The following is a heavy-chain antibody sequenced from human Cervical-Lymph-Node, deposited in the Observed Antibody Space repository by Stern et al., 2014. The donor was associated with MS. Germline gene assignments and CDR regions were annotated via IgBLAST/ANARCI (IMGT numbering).Heavy chain of an antibody. CDR1: GFTFSTYW. V-gene: IGHV3-74*02. Sequence: EVQLVESGGGLLQPGGSLRLSCGASGFTFSTYWMHWVRQGPGKGLEWVSRINSGRSSTSYTDSVRGRFTISRDNAKNTVYLQMTSLRAEDTAVYYCARSSGASGDAMDVWGQGTTVTVSS. CDR3: ARSSGASGDAMDV. J-gene: IGHJ6*02. CDR2: INSGRSST. D-gene: IGHD2-15*01.